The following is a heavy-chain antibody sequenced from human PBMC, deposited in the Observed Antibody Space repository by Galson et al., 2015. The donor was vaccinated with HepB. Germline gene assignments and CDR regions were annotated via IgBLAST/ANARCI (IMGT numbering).Heavy chain of an antibody. CDR2: ISTSSGYI. J-gene: IGHJ3*02. Sequence: SLRLSCAASGFIFSGYRMHWVRQVPGKGLEWVSSISTSSGYIYYADSVKGRFTISRDNAKNSLFLQMNSLRAEDTAVYYCAREEGYGGAFDIWGQGTMVTVSS. CDR3: AREEGYGGAFDI. V-gene: IGHV3-21*01. D-gene: IGHD5-18*01. CDR1: GFIFSGYR.